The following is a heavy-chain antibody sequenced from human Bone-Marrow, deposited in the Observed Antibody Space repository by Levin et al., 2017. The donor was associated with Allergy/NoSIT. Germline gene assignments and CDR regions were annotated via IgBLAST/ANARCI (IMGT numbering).Heavy chain of an antibody. CDR1: GFTFSDFG. CDR2: ISHDDTYE. V-gene: IGHV3-33*05. CDR3: SRDITMRSTGENWLDS. J-gene: IGHJ5*01. Sequence: GGSLRLSCTASGFTFSDFGLHWARQAPGKGLEWVAVISHDDTYEAFADSVRGRFTISRDNSKNTMYLQINSLRVEDTAVYYCSRDITMRSTGENWLDSWGQGTLVTVSS. D-gene: IGHD3-22*01.